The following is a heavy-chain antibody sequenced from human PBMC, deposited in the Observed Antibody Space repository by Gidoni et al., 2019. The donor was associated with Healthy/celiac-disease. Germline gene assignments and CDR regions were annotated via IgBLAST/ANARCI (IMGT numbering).Heavy chain of an antibody. V-gene: IGHV4-34*01. Sequence: QVQLQQWGAGLLKPSETLSHTCAVYGGSFSGYYWSWIRQPPGKGLEWIGEINHSGSTNYNPSLKSRVTISVDTSKNQFSLKLSSVTAADTAVYYCARDPYDYVWGSYRSPFFDYWGQGTLVTVSS. D-gene: IGHD3-16*02. CDR1: GGSFSGYY. J-gene: IGHJ4*02. CDR3: ARDPYDYVWGSYRSPFFDY. CDR2: INHSGST.